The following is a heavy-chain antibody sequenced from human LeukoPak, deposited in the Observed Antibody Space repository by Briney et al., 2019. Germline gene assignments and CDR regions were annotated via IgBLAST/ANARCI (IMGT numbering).Heavy chain of an antibody. J-gene: IGHJ4*02. CDR3: ASPLNRGYSYGPGY. CDR2: INPNSGGT. V-gene: IGHV1-2*02. Sequence: ASVKVSCKASGNSFTSDYMHWVRQAPGQGLEWMGWINPNSGGTNYAQKFQGRVTMTRDTSISTAYMELSRLRSDDTAVYYCASPLNRGYSYGPGYWGQGTLVTVSS. CDR1: GNSFTSDY. D-gene: IGHD5-18*01.